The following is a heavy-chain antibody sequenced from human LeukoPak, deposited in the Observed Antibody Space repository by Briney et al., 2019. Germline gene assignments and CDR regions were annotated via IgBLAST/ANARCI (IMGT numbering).Heavy chain of an antibody. J-gene: IGHJ4*02. CDR3: ARGLRGLWFGELTGYYFDY. V-gene: IGHV1-8*01. D-gene: IGHD3-10*01. CDR1: GYTFTSYD. CDR2: MSPNSGNT. Sequence: GASVKVPCKASGYTFTSYDINWVRQATGQGLEWMGWMSPNSGNTGYAQKFQGRVTMTRNTSISTAYMELSSLRSEDTAVYYCARGLRGLWFGELTGYYFDYWGQGTLVTVSS.